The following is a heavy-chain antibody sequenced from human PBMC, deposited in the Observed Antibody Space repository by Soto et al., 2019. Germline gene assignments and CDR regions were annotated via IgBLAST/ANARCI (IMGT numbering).Heavy chain of an antibody. CDR3: ARVFGPGAFDI. D-gene: IGHD3-10*02. J-gene: IGHJ3*02. Sequence: GGSLRLSCAASGFTFSSYAMHWVRQAPGKGLEYVSAISSNGGSTYYANSVKGRFTISRDNSKNTLYLQMGSLRAEDMAVYYCARVFGPGAFDIWGQGTMVTVSS. CDR2: ISSNGGST. V-gene: IGHV3-64*01. CDR1: GFTFSSYA.